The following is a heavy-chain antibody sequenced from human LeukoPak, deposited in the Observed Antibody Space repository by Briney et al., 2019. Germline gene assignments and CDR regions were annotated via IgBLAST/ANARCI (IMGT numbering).Heavy chain of an antibody. D-gene: IGHD3-10*01. CDR1: GFDFHNYV. J-gene: IGHJ4*02. CDR3: VREGFYDSGSFPTFYFDY. V-gene: IGHV3-30-3*01. CDR2: ISYDVNIK. Sequence: GGSLRLSCAASGFDFHNYVIHWVRQAPGKGLEWVAVISYDVNIKYHGDSVKGRFTISRDSSSKTVYLQMNSLGTEDTAVYYCVREGFYDSGSFPTFYFDYWGQGTLVTVSS.